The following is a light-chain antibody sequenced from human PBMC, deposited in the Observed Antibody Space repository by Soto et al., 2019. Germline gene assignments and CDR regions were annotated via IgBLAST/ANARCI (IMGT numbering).Light chain of an antibody. J-gene: IGKJ1*01. CDR3: QQYGDAPFT. V-gene: IGKV3-20*01. CDR1: QSVVSSY. Sequence: EIVLTQSPGTLSLSPGERATLSCRASQSVVSSYLAWYQQKPGQAPRLLIYGASSMATGIPDRFSGRGSGTDFTLTISRLEPEDSALYYCQQYGDAPFTFGQGTKVEI. CDR2: GAS.